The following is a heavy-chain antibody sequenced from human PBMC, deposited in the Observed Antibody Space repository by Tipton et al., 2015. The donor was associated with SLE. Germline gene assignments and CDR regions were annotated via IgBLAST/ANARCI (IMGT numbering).Heavy chain of an antibody. J-gene: IGHJ4*02. Sequence: LRLSCAVSGYSISSGYYWGWIRQPPGKGLEWIGGIYHSGSTNYNPSLKSRVTISVDTSKNQFSLKLSSVTAADTAVYYCARHHSSGRFDYWGQGTLVTVSS. CDR3: ARHHSSGRFDY. CDR2: IYHSGST. D-gene: IGHD6-19*01. V-gene: IGHV4-38-2*01. CDR1: GYSISSGYY.